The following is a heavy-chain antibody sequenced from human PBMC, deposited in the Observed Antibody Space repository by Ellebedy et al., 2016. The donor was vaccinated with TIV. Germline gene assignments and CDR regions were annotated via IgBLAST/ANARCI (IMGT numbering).Heavy chain of an antibody. CDR2: IIPILGIA. CDR1: GGTFSSYA. Sequence: SVKVSCXASGGTFSSYAISWVRQALGQGLEWMGRIIPILGIANYAQKFQGRVTITADKSTSTAYMELSSLRSEDTAVYYCARGGGGGSYTAHFDYWGQGTLVTVSS. J-gene: IGHJ4*02. V-gene: IGHV1-69*04. CDR3: ARGGGGGSYTAHFDY. D-gene: IGHD1-26*01.